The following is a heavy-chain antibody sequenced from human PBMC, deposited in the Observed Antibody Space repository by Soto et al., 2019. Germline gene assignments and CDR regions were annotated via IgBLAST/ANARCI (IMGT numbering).Heavy chain of an antibody. Sequence: QVQLQQWGAGLLKPSETLTLTCAVYGGSFSGYYWSWIRQPPGKGLEWIGEINHSGSTNYNPSLKSRVTISVDTSKNQFSLKLSSVTAADTAVYYCARFRSWSYRYYFDYWGQGTLVTVSS. CDR1: GGSFSGYY. D-gene: IGHD1-26*01. CDR3: ARFRSWSYRYYFDY. J-gene: IGHJ4*02. V-gene: IGHV4-34*01. CDR2: INHSGST.